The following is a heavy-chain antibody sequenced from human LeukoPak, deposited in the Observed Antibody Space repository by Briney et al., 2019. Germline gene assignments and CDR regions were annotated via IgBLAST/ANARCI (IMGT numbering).Heavy chain of an antibody. V-gene: IGHV3-9*01. CDR1: GFTFDNYA. D-gene: IGHD6-19*01. CDR2: ISWNSGYI. CDR3: AKVRGTYSSGYFFDY. J-gene: IGHJ4*02. Sequence: GGSLRLSCAASGFTFDNYAMHWVRQAPGKGLEWLSIISWNSGYIGYADSVKGRFTTSGDNAKKSLDLQMNSLRAEATAFYYCAKVRGTYSSGYFFDYWGQGTLVTVSS.